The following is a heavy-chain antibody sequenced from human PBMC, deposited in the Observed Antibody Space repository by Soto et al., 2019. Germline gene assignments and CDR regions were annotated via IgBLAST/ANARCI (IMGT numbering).Heavy chain of an antibody. J-gene: IGHJ6*02. D-gene: IGHD3-3*01. V-gene: IGHV1-18*01. CDR3: ARKGSGYSDYYYYYGMDV. Sequence: ASVKVSCKASGYTFTSYGISCVRQAPGQGLEWMGWISAYNGNTNYAQKLQGRVTMTTDTSTSTAYMELRSLRSDDTAVYYCARKGSGYSDYYYYYGMDVWGQGTTVTVSS. CDR2: ISAYNGNT. CDR1: GYTFTSYG.